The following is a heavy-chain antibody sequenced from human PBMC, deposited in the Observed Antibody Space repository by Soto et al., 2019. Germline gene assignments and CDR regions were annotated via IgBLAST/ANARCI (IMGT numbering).Heavy chain of an antibody. D-gene: IGHD3-22*01. Sequence: GGSLILSCTASGFTFGDYSMSWFRQAPGKGLEWVGFIRSELYGGTTEYAASVKGRFTISRDDSKSIAYLQMNSLKTEDTALYYCASSFYYDSSGLNWFDPWGQGTLVTVSS. J-gene: IGHJ5*02. CDR2: IRSELYGGTT. V-gene: IGHV3-49*03. CDR3: ASSFYYDSSGLNWFDP. CDR1: GFTFGDYS.